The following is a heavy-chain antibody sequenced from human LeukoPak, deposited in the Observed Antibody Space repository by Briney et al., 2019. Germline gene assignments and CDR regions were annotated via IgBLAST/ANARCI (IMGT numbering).Heavy chain of an antibody. CDR2: MNPNSGNT. D-gene: IGHD1-14*01. J-gene: IGHJ6*03. CDR1: GYTFASYD. CDR3: ATTLRGGYMDV. Sequence: ASVKVSCKASGYTFASYDINWVRQATGQGLEWLGWMNPNSGNTGYAQKFQGRVTMTSDTSIDTAYMELSSLRSEDTAVYYCATTLRGGYMDVWGKGTTVTVSS. V-gene: IGHV1-8*01.